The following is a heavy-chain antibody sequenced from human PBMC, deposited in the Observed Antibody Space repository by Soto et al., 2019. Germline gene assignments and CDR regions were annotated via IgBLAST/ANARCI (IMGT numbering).Heavy chain of an antibody. CDR2: ISGSGGST. CDR3: AKDSYYGDYSGY. V-gene: IGHV3-23*01. CDR1: GFTFSSYA. J-gene: IGHJ4*02. D-gene: IGHD3-3*01. Sequence: GGSLRLSCAASGFTFSSYAMSWVRQAPGKGLEWVSPISGSGGSTYYADSVKGRFTISRDNSKNTLYLQMNSLRAEDTAVYYCAKDSYYGDYSGYWGQGTLVTVSS.